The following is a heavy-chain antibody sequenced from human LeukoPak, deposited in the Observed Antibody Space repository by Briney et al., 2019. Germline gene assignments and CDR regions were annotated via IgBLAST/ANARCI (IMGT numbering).Heavy chain of an antibody. CDR3: ARVVAGSCPRNY. V-gene: IGHV4-34*01. CDR1: GGSFSGYY. CDR2: INHSGST. J-gene: IGHJ4*02. D-gene: IGHD2-15*01. Sequence: PSETLSLTCAVYGGSFSGYYWNRIRQPPGKGLEWIGEINHSGSTKYNPSLKSRVTISVDTSKTQFSLKLSSVTAADTALYYCARVVAGSCPRNYWGQGTLVTVSS.